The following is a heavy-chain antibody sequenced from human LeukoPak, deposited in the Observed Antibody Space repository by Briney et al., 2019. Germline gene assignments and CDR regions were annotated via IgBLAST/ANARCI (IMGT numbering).Heavy chain of an antibody. V-gene: IGHV3-30-3*01. J-gene: IGHJ4*02. D-gene: IGHD5-12*01. CDR2: ISYDGSNK. CDR1: GFTFSDYA. Sequence: PGGSLRLSCAASGFTFSDYAMHWVRQAPGKGLEWVAVISYDGSNKYYADSVKGRFTISRDNSKDTLYLQVNSLRAEDTAVYYCAAADRWLRSRVDYWGRGTLVTVSS. CDR3: AAADRWLRSRVDY.